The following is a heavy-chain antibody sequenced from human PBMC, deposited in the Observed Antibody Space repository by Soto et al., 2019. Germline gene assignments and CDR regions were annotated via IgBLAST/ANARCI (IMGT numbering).Heavy chain of an antibody. CDR2: ISWNSGSI. CDR1: GFTFSFYA. J-gene: IGHJ5*02. CDR3: AKDSKASHYDILTGYLNWFDP. Sequence: GGSLRLSCAASGFTFSFYAMHWVRQAPGKGLEWVSGISWNSGSIGYADSVKGRFTISRDNAKNSLYLQMNSLRAEDTALYYCAKDSKASHYDILTGYLNWFDPWGQGTLVTVSS. D-gene: IGHD3-9*01. V-gene: IGHV3-9*01.